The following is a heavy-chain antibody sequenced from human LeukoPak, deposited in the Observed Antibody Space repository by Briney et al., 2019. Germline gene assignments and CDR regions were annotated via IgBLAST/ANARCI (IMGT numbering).Heavy chain of an antibody. CDR3: ARVDSGSYYETSDY. J-gene: IGHJ4*02. Sequence: ASVKVSCKASGYTFTNYAMNWVRQAPGQGLEWMGWINTNTGIPTYAQGFTGRFVFSLGTSVSTAYLQISSLKAEDTAVYYCARVDSGSYYETSDYWGQGTLVTVSS. CDR1: GYTFTNYA. V-gene: IGHV7-4-1*02. CDR2: INTNTGIP. D-gene: IGHD1-26*01.